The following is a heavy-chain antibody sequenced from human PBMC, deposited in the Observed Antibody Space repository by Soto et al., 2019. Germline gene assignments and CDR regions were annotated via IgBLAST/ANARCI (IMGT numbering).Heavy chain of an antibody. Sequence: ASVKVSCKASGYTFTSYGISWVRQAPRQGLEWMGWISAYNGNTNYAQKLQGRVTMTTDTSTSTAYMELRSLRSDDTAVYYSARDISETWVPDDFSSGYYTHYGMDVWGQGNKVTVSS. CDR2: ISAYNGNT. CDR3: ARDISETWVPDDFSSGYYTHYGMDV. D-gene: IGHD3-3*01. J-gene: IGHJ6*02. CDR1: GYTFTSYG. V-gene: IGHV1-18*04.